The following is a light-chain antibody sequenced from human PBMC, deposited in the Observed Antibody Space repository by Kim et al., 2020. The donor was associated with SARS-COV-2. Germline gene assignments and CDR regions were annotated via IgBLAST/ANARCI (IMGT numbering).Light chain of an antibody. CDR1: SSDVGGYNY. V-gene: IGLV2-14*01. J-gene: IGLJ3*02. CDR3: SSYTSSSTWV. CDR2: DVS. Sequence: QSALTQPASVSGSPGQSITISCTGTSSDVGGYNYVSWYQQHPGKAPKLMIYDVSKRPSGVSNRFSGSKSGNTASLTISGLQAEDEADYYCSSYTSSSTWVLGGGTQVTVL.